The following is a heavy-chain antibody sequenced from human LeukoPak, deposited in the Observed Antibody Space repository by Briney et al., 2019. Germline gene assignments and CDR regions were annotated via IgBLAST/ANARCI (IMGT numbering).Heavy chain of an antibody. D-gene: IGHD1-26*01. Sequence: SVKVSCKASGGTFSSYAISWVRQAPGQGLEWMGGIIPIFGTANYAQKFQGRVTITADESTSTAYMELSSLRSEDTAVYYCACEVGPQGWFDPWGQGTLVTVSS. CDR2: IIPIFGTA. CDR1: GGTFSSYA. V-gene: IGHV1-69*13. J-gene: IGHJ5*02. CDR3: ACEVGPQGWFDP.